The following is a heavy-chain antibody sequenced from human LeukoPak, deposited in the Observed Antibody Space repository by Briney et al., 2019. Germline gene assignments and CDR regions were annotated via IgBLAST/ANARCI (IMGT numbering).Heavy chain of an antibody. V-gene: IGHV1-18*01. Sequence: ASVKVSCKASRYTFTSYGISSVRQTPGQGLEWMGWISDYNGSTNCAQKRLGRVTMTTDTSTSTAYMELRSMRPDDTAVYYCARENGWLVLLPNWFDPWGQGTLVTVSS. CDR1: RYTFTSYG. CDR3: ARENGWLVLLPNWFDP. CDR2: ISDYNGST. D-gene: IGHD6-19*01. J-gene: IGHJ5*02.